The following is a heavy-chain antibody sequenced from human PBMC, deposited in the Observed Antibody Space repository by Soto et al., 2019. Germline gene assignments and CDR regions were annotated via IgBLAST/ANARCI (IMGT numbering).Heavy chain of an antibody. CDR3: ARGPSGDKIDC. CDR1: GGSISSAAYC. V-gene: IGHV4-30-4*01. J-gene: IGHJ4*02. Sequence: QVQLQESGPRLVSPSQTLSLTCTVSGGSISSAAYCWSWIRQSPDKGLEWIGHIYDGGTTYSSPSLQGRVTISADTSETQFSLKLSSVSAADTAVYYRARGPSGDKIDCWGQGIQVTVSS. CDR2: IYDGGTT. D-gene: IGHD7-27*01.